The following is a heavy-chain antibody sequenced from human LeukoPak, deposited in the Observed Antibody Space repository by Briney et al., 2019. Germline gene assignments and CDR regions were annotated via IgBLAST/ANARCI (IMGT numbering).Heavy chain of an antibody. D-gene: IGHD5-18*01. V-gene: IGHV3-9*01. CDR3: AKDMADTASYGMDV. J-gene: IGHJ6*02. CDR2: ISWNSGSI. CDR1: GFTFDDYA. Sequence: GRSLRLSSAASGFTFDDYAMHWVRQAPGKGLEWVSGISWNSGSIGYADSVKGRFTISRDNAKNSLYLQMNSLRAEDTALYYCAKDMADTASYGMDVWGQGTTATVSS.